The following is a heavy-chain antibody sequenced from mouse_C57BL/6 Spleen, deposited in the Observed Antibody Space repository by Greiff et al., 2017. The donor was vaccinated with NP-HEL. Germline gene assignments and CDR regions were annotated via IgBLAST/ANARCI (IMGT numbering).Heavy chain of an antibody. J-gene: IGHJ1*03. D-gene: IGHD1-1*01. Sequence: QVQLQQPGAELVRPGTSVKLSCKASGYTFTSYWMHWVKQRPGQGLEWIGVIDPSDSYTNYNQKFKGKATLTVDTSSSTAYMQLSSLTSEDSAVDYCARNYYGSRGYDVWGTGTTVTVSS. CDR3: ARNYYGSRGYDV. CDR2: IDPSDSYT. V-gene: IGHV1-59*01. CDR1: GYTFTSYW.